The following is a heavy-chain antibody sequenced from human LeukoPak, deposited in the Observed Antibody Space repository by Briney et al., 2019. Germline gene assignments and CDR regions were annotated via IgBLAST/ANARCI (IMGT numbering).Heavy chain of an antibody. CDR2: INPSGGST. J-gene: IGHJ6*03. CDR1: GYTFTSYY. V-gene: IGHV1-46*01. CDR3: ARAGVGGYYDSSGYGEMVYYYYYYMDV. Sequence: ASVKVSCKASGYTFTSYYMHWVRQAPGQGLEWMGIINPSGGSTSYAQKFQGRVTMTRDTSTSTVYMELSSLRSEDTAVYHCARAGVGGYYDSSGYGEMVYYYYYYMDVWGKGTTVTVSS. D-gene: IGHD3-22*01.